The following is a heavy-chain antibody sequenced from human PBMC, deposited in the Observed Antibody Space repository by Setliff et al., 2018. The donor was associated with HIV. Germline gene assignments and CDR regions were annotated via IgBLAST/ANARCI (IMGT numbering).Heavy chain of an antibody. CDR1: GGSIGGYY. D-gene: IGHD3-10*01. Sequence: SETLSLTCTVSGGSIGGYYWSWIRQPPGTGLEWLGCIYSGGSTNYNPSLESRVTISLDASKNQFSLRLTSVTAADTAVYYCARVRSYGSAYDAFDVWGPGTMVTVSS. CDR3: ARVRSYGSAYDAFDV. J-gene: IGHJ3*01. V-gene: IGHV4-4*08. CDR2: IYSGGST.